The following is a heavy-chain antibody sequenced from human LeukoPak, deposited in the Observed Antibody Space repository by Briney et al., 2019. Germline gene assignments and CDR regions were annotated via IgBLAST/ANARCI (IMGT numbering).Heavy chain of an antibody. J-gene: IGHJ3*01. V-gene: IGHV4-39*01. CDR2: IHYSGRT. CDR3: ARRRHNFVYDV. D-gene: IGHD1-20*01. CDR1: GDSISSSDYW. Sequence: PSETLSLTCTVSGDSISSSDYWWGWIRQPPGKGLDWIASIHYSGRTHYNPSLQSRVTISVDTSKNQFSLNLNSATAADTAVYYCARRRHNFVYDVWGQGTRVTVSS.